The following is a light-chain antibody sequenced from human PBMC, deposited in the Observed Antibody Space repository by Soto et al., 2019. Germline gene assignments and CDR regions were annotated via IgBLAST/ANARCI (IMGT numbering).Light chain of an antibody. J-gene: IGLJ1*01. V-gene: IGLV1-47*01. Sequence: QSALTQPPSASGTPGQRVTISCSGSSSNVGVNFVYWYQHLPGTAPKLLIYRNDQRPSGVPDRFSGSKSGTSSSLAISGLRYEDEADCYCAAWDDSLRGRVFGPGTKVTVL. CDR3: AAWDDSLRGRV. CDR2: RND. CDR1: SSNVGVNF.